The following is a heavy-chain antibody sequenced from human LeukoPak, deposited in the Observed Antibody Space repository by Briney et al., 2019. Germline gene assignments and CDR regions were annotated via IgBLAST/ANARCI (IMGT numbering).Heavy chain of an antibody. J-gene: IGHJ4*02. CDR1: GGTFSSYA. D-gene: IGHD3-10*01. Sequence: GASVKVSCKASGGTFSSYAIRWVRQAPGQGLEWMGRIIPILGIANYAQKFQGRVTITADKSTSTAYMELSSLRSEDTAVYYCARAYYGSGSGNFDYWGQGTLVTVSS. CDR2: IIPILGIA. CDR3: ARAYYGSGSGNFDY. V-gene: IGHV1-69*04.